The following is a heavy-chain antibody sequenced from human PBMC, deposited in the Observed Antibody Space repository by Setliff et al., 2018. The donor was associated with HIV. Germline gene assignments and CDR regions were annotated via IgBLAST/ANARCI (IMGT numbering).Heavy chain of an antibody. D-gene: IGHD6-6*01. CDR3: ARQGSSSYYYYYSMDV. V-gene: IGHV4-61*02. CDR1: GDSITSGTYY. J-gene: IGHJ6*02. Sequence: PSETLSLTCTVSGDSITSGTYYWSWIRQPAGKGLEWIGRIYTSGSTNYNPSLKSRVTISVDTSKNQFSLKLSSVTAADTAVYYCARQGSSSYYYYYSMDVWGQGTTVTVSS. CDR2: IYTSGST.